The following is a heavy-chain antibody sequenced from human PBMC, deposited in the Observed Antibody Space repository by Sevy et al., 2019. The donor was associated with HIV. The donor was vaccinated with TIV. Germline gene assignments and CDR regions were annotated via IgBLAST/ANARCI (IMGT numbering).Heavy chain of an antibody. Sequence: GGSLRLSCAVSGFTFRSYAMSWVRQAPGKGLEWVSSISGPGALTYYAESVKGRFTISRDNSKNTLFLQMNSLRAEDTALYYCAKGDEPAADYADYVPNAFDIWGQGTMFTVSS. D-gene: IGHD4-17*01. V-gene: IGHV3-23*01. J-gene: IGHJ3*02. CDR3: AKGDEPAADYADYVPNAFDI. CDR1: GFTFRSYA. CDR2: ISGPGALT.